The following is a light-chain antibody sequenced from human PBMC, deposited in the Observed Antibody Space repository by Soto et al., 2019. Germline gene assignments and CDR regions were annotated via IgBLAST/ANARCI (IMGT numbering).Light chain of an antibody. CDR3: NSFTTSSTYV. J-gene: IGLJ1*01. V-gene: IGLV2-18*02. Sequence: QSALNKLPSVYGSPGQALAITCTGNSSDVGSYNRVAWYQQPPGTAPKLIIYDVTNRPSGVPDRFSGSKSGNTASLTISGLQAEDEADYYCNSFTTSSTYVFGTGTKVTVL. CDR1: SSDVGSYNR. CDR2: DVT.